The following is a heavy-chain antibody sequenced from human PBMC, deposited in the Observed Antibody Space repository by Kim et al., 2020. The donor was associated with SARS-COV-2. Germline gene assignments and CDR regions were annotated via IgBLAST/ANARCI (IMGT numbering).Heavy chain of an antibody. V-gene: IGHV1-18*01. CDR3: ATGQSGGITLFDI. Sequence: YAQKLQGRVTMTTDTSTSTAYMELRSLRSDDTAVYYCATGQSGGITLFDIWGQGIMVTVSS. J-gene: IGHJ3*02. D-gene: IGHD3-10*01.